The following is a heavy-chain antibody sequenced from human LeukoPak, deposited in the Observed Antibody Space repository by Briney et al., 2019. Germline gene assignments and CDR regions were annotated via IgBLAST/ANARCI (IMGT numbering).Heavy chain of an antibody. CDR1: GGSISSYY. J-gene: IGHJ4*02. CDR3: ARASSGWSHYFDY. CDR2: ISTSGST. V-gene: IGHV4-4*07. Sequence: SETLSLTCTVSGGSISSYYWSWIRQPAGKGLESIGHISTSGSTNYNPSLKSRVTISVDTSKNQFSLKLSSVTAADTAVYYCARASSGWSHYFDYWGQGTLVTVSS. D-gene: IGHD6-19*01.